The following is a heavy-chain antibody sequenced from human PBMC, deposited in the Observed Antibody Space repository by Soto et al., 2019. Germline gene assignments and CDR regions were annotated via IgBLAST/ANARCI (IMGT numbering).Heavy chain of an antibody. Sequence: GGSLRLSCAASGFTFSSYAMSWVRQAPGKGLEWVSAISGSGGSTYYADSVKGRFTISRDNSKNTLYLQMNSLRAEDTAVYYCAKDQKSNHWGSGSNDAFDIWGQGTMVTVSS. CDR3: AKDQKSNHWGSGSNDAFDI. V-gene: IGHV3-23*01. D-gene: IGHD7-27*01. J-gene: IGHJ3*02. CDR2: ISGSGGST. CDR1: GFTFSSYA.